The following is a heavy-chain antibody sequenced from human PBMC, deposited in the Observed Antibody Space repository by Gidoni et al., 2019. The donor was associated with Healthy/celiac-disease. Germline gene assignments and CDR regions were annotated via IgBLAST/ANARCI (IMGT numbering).Heavy chain of an antibody. V-gene: IGHV1-2*06. CDR2: LNPNSGGT. Sequence: QVPLVQSGAEVKKPGASVQVSCKASGYTFPGYYMHWVRQAPGQGLEWMGPLNPNSGGTNYAQKFQGRVTMTRDTSISTAYMELSRLRSDDTAVYYCARKLIAAAGSVIDYWGQGTLVTVSS. CDR1: GYTFPGYY. D-gene: IGHD6-13*01. J-gene: IGHJ4*02. CDR3: ARKLIAAAGSVIDY.